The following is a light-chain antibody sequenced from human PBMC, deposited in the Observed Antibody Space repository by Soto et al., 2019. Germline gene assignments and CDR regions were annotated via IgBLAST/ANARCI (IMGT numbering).Light chain of an antibody. V-gene: IGKV1-39*01. CDR3: QQSYSAPWT. J-gene: IGKJ1*01. CDR2: AAS. CDR1: QSISNF. Sequence: DIQMTQSPSSLSASVGDRVTITCRASQSISNFVNWYQQKPGKAPKLLMYAASSLQSGVPSRFSGSGSGTDFTLTISSLQPEDSAIYYCQQSYSAPWTFGQGTKVEIK.